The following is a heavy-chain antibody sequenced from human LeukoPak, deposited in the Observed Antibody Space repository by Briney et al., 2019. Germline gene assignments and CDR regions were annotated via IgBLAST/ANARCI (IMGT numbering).Heavy chain of an antibody. D-gene: IGHD3-10*01. V-gene: IGHV3-23*01. Sequence: GGSLRLSCAASGFTFSSYGMSWVRQAPGKGLEWVSAISGSGGSTYYADSVKGRFTISRDNSKNTLYVQMNSLRAEDTAMYYCAKEGRGVSMVRGVIIEEYYYYYMDVWGKGTTVTISS. J-gene: IGHJ6*03. CDR3: AKEGRGVSMVRGVIIEEYYYYYMDV. CDR2: ISGSGGST. CDR1: GFTFSSYG.